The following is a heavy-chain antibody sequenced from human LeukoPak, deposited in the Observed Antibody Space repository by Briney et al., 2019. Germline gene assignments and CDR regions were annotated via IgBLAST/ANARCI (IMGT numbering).Heavy chain of an antibody. V-gene: IGHV1-18*01. CDR1: GYTFTSYG. J-gene: IGHJ5*02. CDR3: ASNPLYYDSSGYLS. Sequence: ASVKVSCKASGYTFTSYGISWVRQAPGQGLEWMGWISAYNGNTNYAQNLQGRVTMTTDTSTSTAYMELRSLRSDDTAVYYCASNPLYYDSSGYLSWGQGTPVTVSS. CDR2: ISAYNGNT. D-gene: IGHD3-22*01.